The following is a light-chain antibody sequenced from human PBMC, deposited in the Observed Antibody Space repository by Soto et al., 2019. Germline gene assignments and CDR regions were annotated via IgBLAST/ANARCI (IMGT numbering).Light chain of an antibody. CDR2: GAS. Sequence: DIVFTQSPGTLSLSPGERATLSCRASQSVSSNFLAWYQQKPGQAPRLLIYGASKRATGIPDRFSGSGSETDFALTISGLEPEDFAVYYCQQYGTSPPGVTFGPGTKVDIK. V-gene: IGKV3-20*01. CDR1: QSVSSNF. CDR3: QQYGTSPPGVT. J-gene: IGKJ3*01.